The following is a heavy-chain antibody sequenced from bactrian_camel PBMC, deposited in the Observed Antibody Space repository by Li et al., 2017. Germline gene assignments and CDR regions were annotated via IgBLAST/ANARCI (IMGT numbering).Heavy chain of an antibody. CDR1: GRIHSDFV. Sequence: HVQLVESGGGSVQAGGSLRLSCAASGRIHSDFVMGWFRQFPGKRREAVATIDTSGRTEYTDSAKGRFTISFDSAENTVNLQMNSLKPEDTAMYSCAAGVYCANVRSPSEYDTWGQGTQVTVS. CDR3: AAGVYCANVRSPSEYDT. CDR2: IDTSGRT. V-gene: IGHV3S53*01. D-gene: IGHD3*01. J-gene: IGHJ4*01.